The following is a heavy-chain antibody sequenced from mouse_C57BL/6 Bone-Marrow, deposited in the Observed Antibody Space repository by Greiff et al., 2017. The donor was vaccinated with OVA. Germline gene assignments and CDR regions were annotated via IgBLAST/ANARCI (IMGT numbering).Heavy chain of an antibody. CDR2: IHPNSGST. CDR1: GYTFTSYW. Sequence: VQLKQPGAELVKPGASVKLSCKASGYTFTSYWMHWVKQRPGQGLEWIGMIHPNSGSTNYNEKFKSKATLTVDKSSSTAYMQRSSLTSEYSAVYYCARSMGLGWYFDVWGTGTTVTVSS. J-gene: IGHJ1*03. CDR3: ARSMGLGWYFDV. D-gene: IGHD1-1*02. V-gene: IGHV1-64*01.